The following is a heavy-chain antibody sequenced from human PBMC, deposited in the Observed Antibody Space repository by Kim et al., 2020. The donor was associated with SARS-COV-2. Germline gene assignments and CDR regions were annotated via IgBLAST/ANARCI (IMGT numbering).Heavy chain of an antibody. CDR2: INSDGSST. V-gene: IGHV3-74*01. J-gene: IGHJ3*02. CDR1: GFTFSNYW. Sequence: GGSLRLSCAASGFTFSNYWMNWVRQVPGKGLVWVSRINSDGSSTYYADSVKGRFIISRDNAKNTLYLQVSSLRAEDTAMYYCAILAARGAFDIWGQGTMV. CDR3: AILAARGAFDI. D-gene: IGHD6-6*01.